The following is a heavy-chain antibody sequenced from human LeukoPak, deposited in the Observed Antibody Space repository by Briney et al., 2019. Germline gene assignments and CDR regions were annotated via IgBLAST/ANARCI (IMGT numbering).Heavy chain of an antibody. J-gene: IGHJ4*02. D-gene: IGHD3-9*01. Sequence: KASETLSLTCTVSGDSFSDFSYYWGWIRQPPGKGLEWIGSIYYSGSTYYNPSLKSRVTISVDTSKNQFSLKLSSVTAADTAVYYCARHPPNILGYDILTGFDYWGQGTLVTVSS. CDR1: GDSFSDFSYY. CDR2: IYYSGST. V-gene: IGHV4-39*01. CDR3: ARHPPNILGYDILTGFDY.